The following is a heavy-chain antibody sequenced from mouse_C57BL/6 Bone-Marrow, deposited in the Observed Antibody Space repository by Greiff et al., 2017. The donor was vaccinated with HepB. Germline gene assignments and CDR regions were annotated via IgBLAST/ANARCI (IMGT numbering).Heavy chain of an antibody. V-gene: IGHV1-50*01. CDR2: IDPSDSYT. CDR1: GYTFTSYW. J-gene: IGHJ2*01. CDR3: AREEGGGGLDY. Sequence: QVQLQQPGAELVKPGASVKLSCKASGYTFTSYWMQWVKQRPGQGLEWIGEIDPSDSYTNYNQKFKGKATLTVDTPSSTAYMQLSSLTSEDSAVYDGAREEGGGGLDYWGQGTTLTVSS.